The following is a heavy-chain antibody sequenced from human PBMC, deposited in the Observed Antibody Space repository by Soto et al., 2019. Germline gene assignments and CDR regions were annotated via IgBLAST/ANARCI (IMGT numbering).Heavy chain of an antibody. CDR3: TTFIGYCSSTSCRYFDY. CDR2: IKSKTDGGTT. D-gene: IGHD2-2*01. V-gene: IGHV3-15*01. CDR1: GFTFSNAW. Sequence: PGGSLILSCAASGFTFSNAWMSWVRQAPGKGLEWVGRIKSKTDGGTTDYAAPVKGRFTISRDDSKNTLYLQMNSLKTEDTAVYYCTTFIGYCSSTSCRYFDYWGQGTLVTVSS. J-gene: IGHJ4*02.